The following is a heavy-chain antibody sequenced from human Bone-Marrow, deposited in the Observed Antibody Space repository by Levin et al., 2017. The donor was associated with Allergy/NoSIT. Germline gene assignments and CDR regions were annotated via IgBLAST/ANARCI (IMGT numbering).Heavy chain of an antibody. J-gene: IGHJ4*02. CDR1: GYRFTDYY. CDR2: IYPGDSET. CDR3: AREGYYYEVFDY. D-gene: IGHD3-22*01. Sequence: GGSLRLSCQVSGYRFTDYYIGWVRQMPGKGLEWVGIIYPGDSETTYSPSFQGQVTISADKSISTSYLQWSSLKASDTAIYYCAREGYYYEVFDYWGQGTLVTVSS. V-gene: IGHV5-51*01.